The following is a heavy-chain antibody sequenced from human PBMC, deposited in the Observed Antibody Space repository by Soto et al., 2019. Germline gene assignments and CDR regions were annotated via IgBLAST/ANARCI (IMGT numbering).Heavy chain of an antibody. J-gene: IGHJ3*02. CDR3: AREREGYCSGGSCYSGAFDI. CDR2: INPNSGGT. V-gene: IGHV1-2*04. D-gene: IGHD2-15*01. CDR1: GYTFTGYY. Sequence: SVKVSCKASGYTFTGYYMHWVRQAPGQGLEWMGWINPNSGGTNYAQKFQGWVTMTRDTSISTAYMELSRLRSDDTAVYYCAREREGYCSGGSCYSGAFDIWGHGKMVTVSS.